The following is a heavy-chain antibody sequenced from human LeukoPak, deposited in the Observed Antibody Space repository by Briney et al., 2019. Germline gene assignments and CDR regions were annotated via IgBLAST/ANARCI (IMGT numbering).Heavy chain of an antibody. CDR2: IYYSGST. D-gene: IGHD5-12*01. V-gene: IGHV4-39*07. CDR1: GGSISSSSYY. J-gene: IGHJ4*02. CDR3: ARERGYSGYDRTHQHPFDY. Sequence: PSETLSLTCTVSGGSISSSSYYWGWIRQPPGKGLEWIGSIYYSGSTYYNPSLKSRVTISVDTSKNQFSLKLSSVTAADTAVYYCARERGYSGYDRTHQHPFDYWGQGTLVTVSS.